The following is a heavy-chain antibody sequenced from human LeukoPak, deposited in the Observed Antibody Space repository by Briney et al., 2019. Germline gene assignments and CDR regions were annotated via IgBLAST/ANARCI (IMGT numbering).Heavy chain of an antibody. Sequence: ASVKVSCKASGYTFTSYAMHWVRQAPGQRLEWMGWINAGNGNTKYSQKFQGRVTITRDTSASTAYMELSSPRSEDTAVYYCARADSSSWLEYYFDYWGQGTLVTVSS. CDR2: INAGNGNT. V-gene: IGHV1-3*01. D-gene: IGHD6-13*01. CDR3: ARADSSSWLEYYFDY. CDR1: GYTFTSYA. J-gene: IGHJ4*02.